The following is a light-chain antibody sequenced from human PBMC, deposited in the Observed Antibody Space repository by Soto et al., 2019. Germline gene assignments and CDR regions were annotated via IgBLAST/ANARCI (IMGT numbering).Light chain of an antibody. CDR3: QQYGSTPRM. Sequence: EIVLTQSPGTLSLSPGERATLSCRASQTVSSTYLAWYQQKPGQAPRLLIYGASSRAIGIPDRFSGSGSGTDFTLSISRLEPEDFAVYYCQQYGSTPRMFGQGTKVEIK. CDR2: GAS. CDR1: QTVSSTY. V-gene: IGKV3-20*01. J-gene: IGKJ1*01.